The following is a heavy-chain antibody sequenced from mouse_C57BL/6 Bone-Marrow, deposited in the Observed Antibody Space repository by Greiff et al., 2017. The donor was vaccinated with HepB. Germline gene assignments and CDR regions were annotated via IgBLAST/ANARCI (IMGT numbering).Heavy chain of an antibody. J-gene: IGHJ4*01. CDR3: TRYYYGSSPDAMDY. D-gene: IGHD1-1*01. V-gene: IGHV1-15*01. CDR2: IDPETGGT. Sequence: VQLQQSGAELVRPGASVTLSCKASGYTFTDYEMHWVKQTPVHGLEWIGAIDPETGGTAYNQKFKGKAILTADKSSSTAYMELRSLTSEDSAVYYGTRYYYGSSPDAMDYWGQGTSVTVSS. CDR1: GYTFTDYE.